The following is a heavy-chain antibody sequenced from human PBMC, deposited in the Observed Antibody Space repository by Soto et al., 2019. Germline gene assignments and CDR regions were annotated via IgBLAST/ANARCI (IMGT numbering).Heavy chain of an antibody. V-gene: IGHV1-24*01. J-gene: IGHJ4*02. D-gene: IGHD1-1*01. CDR2: FDPEDGET. CDR1: GYTLTELS. CDR3: ATGGPQLERELRPDYFDY. Sequence: ASVKVSCKVSGYTLTELSMHWVRQAPGKGLEWMGGFDPEDGETIYAQKFQGRVTMTEDTSTDTAYMELSSLRSEDTAVYYCATGGPQLERELRPDYFDYWGQGTLVTVSS.